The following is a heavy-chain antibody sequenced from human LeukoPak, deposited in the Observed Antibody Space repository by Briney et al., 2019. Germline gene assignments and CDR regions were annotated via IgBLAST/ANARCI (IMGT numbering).Heavy chain of an antibody. CDR3: AKQWVDC. CDR1: GFPFSNYA. CDR2: ISESGDKT. Sequence: GGSLRLSXAASGFPFSNYAMNWIRQALGKGLEWVSSISESGDKTDYTDSVRGRFTISRDNSQNTLYLQMNSLRVEDTALYYCAKQWVDCWGQGTLVTVSS. J-gene: IGHJ4*02. V-gene: IGHV3-23*01. D-gene: IGHD1-26*01.